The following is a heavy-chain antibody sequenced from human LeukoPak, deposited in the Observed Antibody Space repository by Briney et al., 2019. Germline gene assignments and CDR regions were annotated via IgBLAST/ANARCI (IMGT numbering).Heavy chain of an antibody. CDR1: GFTFSSYW. Sequence: PGGSLRLSCAASGFTFSSYWMSWVRPAPGKGLEWVANIKQDGSEKYYVDSVKGRFTISRDNARDSLYLQMNSLRAEDTAVYYCARGRDQVLYNYFDYWGQGTLVTVSS. CDR2: IKQDGSEK. CDR3: ARGRDQVLYNYFDY. J-gene: IGHJ4*02. V-gene: IGHV3-7*01. D-gene: IGHD2-2*02.